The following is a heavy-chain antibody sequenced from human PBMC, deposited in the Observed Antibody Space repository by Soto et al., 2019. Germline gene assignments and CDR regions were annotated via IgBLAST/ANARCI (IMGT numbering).Heavy chain of an antibody. CDR1: GFTFSSYG. CDR2: IWYDGSNK. V-gene: IGHV3-33*01. J-gene: IGHJ4*02. Sequence: QVQLVESGGGVVQPGRSLRLSCAASGFTFSSYGMHWVRQAPGKGLEWVAVIWYDGSNKYYADSVKGRFTISRDNSKNTLYLEMNSLRAEDTAVYYCARADGEWALHGDYWGQGTLVTVSS. D-gene: IGHD4-17*01. CDR3: ARADGEWALHGDY.